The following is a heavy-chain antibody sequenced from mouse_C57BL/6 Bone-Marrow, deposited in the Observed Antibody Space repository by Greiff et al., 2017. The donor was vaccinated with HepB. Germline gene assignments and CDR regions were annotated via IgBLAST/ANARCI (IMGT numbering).Heavy chain of an antibody. Sequence: EVQGVESGTVLARPGASVKMSCKTSGYTFTSYWMHWVKQRPGQGLEWIGAIYPGNSDTSYNQKFKGKAKLTAVTSASTAYMELSSLTNEDSAVYYCTRSYYSKRGTFAYWGQGTLVTVSA. CDR3: TRSYYSKRGTFAY. D-gene: IGHD2-5*01. V-gene: IGHV1-5*01. CDR2: IYPGNSDT. CDR1: GYTFTSYW. J-gene: IGHJ3*01.